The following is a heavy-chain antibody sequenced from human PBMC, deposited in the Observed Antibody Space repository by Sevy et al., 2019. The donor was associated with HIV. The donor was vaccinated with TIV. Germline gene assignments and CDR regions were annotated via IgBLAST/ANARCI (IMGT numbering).Heavy chain of an antibody. Sequence: GGSLRLSCAASGFTFSNYWMSWVRQAPGKGLEWVANIKQDGSEKYYVDSVKGRFTISRDNAKNSLYLQTNSLRAEDTAVCYCARGNYYDSTGYYPDTFDIWGQGTMVTVSS. CDR2: IKQDGSEK. V-gene: IGHV3-7*01. J-gene: IGHJ3*02. CDR1: GFTFSNYW. CDR3: ARGNYYDSTGYYPDTFDI. D-gene: IGHD3-22*01.